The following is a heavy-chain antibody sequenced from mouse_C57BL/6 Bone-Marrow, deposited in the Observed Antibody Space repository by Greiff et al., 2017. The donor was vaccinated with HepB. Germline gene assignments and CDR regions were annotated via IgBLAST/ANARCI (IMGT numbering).Heavy chain of an antibody. V-gene: IGHV1-85*01. Sequence: QVQLKQSGPELVKPGASVKLSCKASGYTFTSYDINWVKQRPGQGLEWIGWIYPRDGSTKYNEKFKGKATLTVDTSSSTAYMELHSLTSEDSAVYFCARGYYGSSYAYWYFDVWGTGTTVTVSS. CDR1: GYTFTSYD. CDR3: ARGYYGSSYAYWYFDV. D-gene: IGHD1-1*01. CDR2: IYPRDGST. J-gene: IGHJ1*03.